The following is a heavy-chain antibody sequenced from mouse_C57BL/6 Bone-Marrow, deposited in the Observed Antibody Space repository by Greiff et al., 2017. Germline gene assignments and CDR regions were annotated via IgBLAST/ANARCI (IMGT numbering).Heavy chain of an antibody. D-gene: IGHD1-1*01. CDR3: ARAGTVVSTFDV. V-gene: IGHV1-64*01. J-gene: IGHJ1*03. CDR1: GYTFTSYW. CDR2: IHPHSRST. Sequence: QVQLQQPGAELVKPGASVKLSCKASGYTFTSYWMHWVKQRPGQGLEWIGTIHPHSRSTNYNEKFKSKATLTVDKSSSTAYMQLSSLTSEDSAVYYGARAGTVVSTFDVWGTGTTVTVSS.